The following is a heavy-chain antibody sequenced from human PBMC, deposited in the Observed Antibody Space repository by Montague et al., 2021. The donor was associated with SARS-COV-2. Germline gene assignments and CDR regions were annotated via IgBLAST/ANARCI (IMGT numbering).Heavy chain of an antibody. CDR1: GGSFTNYC. V-gene: IGHV4-34*01. CDR3: ARARGRTGWFDS. J-gene: IGHJ5*01. CDR2: INHSGST. Sequence: SETLSLTCAVRGGSFTNYCRNWIRQSPGKGLETLGEINHSGSTNYNPSLKSRVTISVDMSKSQVSLNLTSVTAADTAIYYCARARGRTGWFDSWGQGIQVTVSS. D-gene: IGHD3-10*01.